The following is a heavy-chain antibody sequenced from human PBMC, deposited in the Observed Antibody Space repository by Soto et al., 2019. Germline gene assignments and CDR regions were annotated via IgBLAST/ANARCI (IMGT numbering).Heavy chain of an antibody. Sequence: ETLSLTFAVYGGSFIGYYWSWIRQPPGKGLEWIGEINHSGSTNYNPSLKSRVTISVDTSKNQFSLKLSSVTAADTAVYYCARGGIVAVPAAIRRGWFDPWGQGTLVTVSS. J-gene: IGHJ5*02. CDR3: ARGGIVAVPAAIRRGWFDP. CDR1: GGSFIGYY. V-gene: IGHV4-34*01. CDR2: INHSGST. D-gene: IGHD2-2*01.